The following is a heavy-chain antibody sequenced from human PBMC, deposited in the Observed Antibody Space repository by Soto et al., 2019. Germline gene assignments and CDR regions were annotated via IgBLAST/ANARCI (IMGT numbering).Heavy chain of an antibody. CDR2: FDPENGET. D-gene: IGHD4-17*01. CDR1: GYTLTELS. V-gene: IGHV1-24*01. CDR3: ATFPPKSDSGDYQDYFDY. J-gene: IGHJ4*02. Sequence: GASVKVSCKVSGYTLTELSMHWVRQAPGKGLEWMGGFDPENGETMYAQKFQGRVTMTEDTPTDTAFMELSSLKSEDTAVYYCATFPPKSDSGDYQDYFDYWGQGTLVTVSS.